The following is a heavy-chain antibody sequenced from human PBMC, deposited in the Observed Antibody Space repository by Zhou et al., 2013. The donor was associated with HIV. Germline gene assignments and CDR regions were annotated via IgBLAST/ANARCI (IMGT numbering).Heavy chain of an antibody. D-gene: IGHD6-19*01. CDR2: INPNSGGT. V-gene: IGHV1-2*02. J-gene: IGHJ3*02. CDR3: ARDGYSSGWFAFDI. Sequence: QVHLVQSGAEVKKPGASVKVSCKASGYTFNGYYVHWVRQAPGQGLEWMGWINPNSGGTNYAQKFQGRVTMTRDTSISTAYMELSRLRSDDTAVYYCARDGYSSGWFAFDIWGQGTMVTVSS. CDR1: GYTFNGYY.